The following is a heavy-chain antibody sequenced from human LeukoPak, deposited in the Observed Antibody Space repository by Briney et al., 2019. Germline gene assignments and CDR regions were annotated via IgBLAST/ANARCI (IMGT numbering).Heavy chain of an antibody. CDR1: GGSISSSSYY. CDR2: IYYSGRT. D-gene: IGHD2-2*01. V-gene: IGHV4-39*01. J-gene: IGHJ3*02. CDR3: ARHSVVVPAALGAFDI. Sequence: SETLSLTCTVSGGSISSSSYYWGWIRQPPGKGLEWIGSIYYSGRTYYNPSLKSRVTISVDTSKNQFSLKLSSVTAADTAVYYCARHSVVVPAALGAFDIWGQGTMVTVSS.